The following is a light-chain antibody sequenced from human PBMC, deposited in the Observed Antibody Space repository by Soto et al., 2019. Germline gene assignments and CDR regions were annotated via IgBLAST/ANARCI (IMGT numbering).Light chain of an antibody. V-gene: IGKV3-20*01. CDR3: QQYGSSPWM. J-gene: IGKJ1*01. CDR1: QSVSNSY. CDR2: GAS. Sequence: EIVLTQSPGTLSLSPGERATLSCRASQSVSNSYLAWYQQKPGQAPRLLIYGASSRATGIPDRVSGSGSGTDFTLSISRLEPEDFAVYYCQQYGSSPWMFGQGTKVEIK.